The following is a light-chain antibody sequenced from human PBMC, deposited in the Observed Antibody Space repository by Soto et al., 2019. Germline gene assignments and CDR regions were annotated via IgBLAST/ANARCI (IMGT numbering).Light chain of an antibody. CDR3: TSFTTRNTWV. J-gene: IGLJ3*02. V-gene: IGLV2-14*03. Sequence: QSVLTQPASVSGSPGQSITISCTGTSSDVGLYNHVSWYQQHPGNAPKLMIYDVSDRPSGVSNRFSGSKSGNTASLTISGLQAEDGAEYYCTSFTTRNTWVFGGGTKLTVL. CDR1: SSDVGLYNH. CDR2: DVS.